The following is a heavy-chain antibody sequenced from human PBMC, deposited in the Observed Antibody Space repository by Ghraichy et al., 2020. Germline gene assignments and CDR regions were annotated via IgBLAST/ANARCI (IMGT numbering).Heavy chain of an antibody. Sequence: SETLSLTCTVSGGSISSYYWSWIRQPPGKGLEWIGYIYYSGSTNYNPSLKSRVTISVDTSKNQFSLKLSSVTAADTAVYYCARDLYGDYEDAFYIWGRETMVTVSS. J-gene: IGHJ3*02. D-gene: IGHD4-17*01. CDR3: ARDLYGDYEDAFYI. CDR1: GGSISSYY. V-gene: IGHV4-59*01. CDR2: IYYSGST.